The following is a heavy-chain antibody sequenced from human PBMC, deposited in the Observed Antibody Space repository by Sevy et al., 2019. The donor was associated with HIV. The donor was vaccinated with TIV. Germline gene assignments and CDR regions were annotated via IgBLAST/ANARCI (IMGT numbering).Heavy chain of an antibody. V-gene: IGHV1-18*04. CDR3: AGDRSSGSYYYYYYMDV. Sequence: ASVKVSCKASGYTFTSYGISWVRQAPGQGLEWMGWISAYNGNTNYAQKLQGRVTMTTDTSTSTAYMELRGLRSDDTAVYYCAGDRSSGSYYYYYYMDVWGKGTTVTVSS. CDR1: GYTFTSYG. D-gene: IGHD6-19*01. J-gene: IGHJ6*03. CDR2: ISAYNGNT.